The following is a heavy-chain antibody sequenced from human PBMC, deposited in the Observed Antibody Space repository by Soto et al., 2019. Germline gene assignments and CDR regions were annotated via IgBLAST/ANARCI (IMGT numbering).Heavy chain of an antibody. CDR1: CQSFLGSL. V-gene: IGHV4-34*01. Sequence: LFLIFDLHCQSFLGSLWSWIRPPPGKGLEWIGEISHSGSTDYNPSLKSRLTISIDASKNQFSLRLSSVTAADTAVYYCARWWLGGYDSYFDHWGQG. J-gene: IGHJ4*02. D-gene: IGHD5-12*01. CDR3: ARWWLGGYDSYFDH. CDR2: ISHSGST.